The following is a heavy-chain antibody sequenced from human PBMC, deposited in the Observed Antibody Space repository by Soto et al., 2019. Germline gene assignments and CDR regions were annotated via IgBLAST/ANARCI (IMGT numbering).Heavy chain of an antibody. D-gene: IGHD6-19*01. V-gene: IGHV3-30*18. J-gene: IGHJ4*02. Sequence: GGSLRLSCAASGFTFSSYGMHWVRQAPGKGLEWVAVISYDGSNKYYADSVKGRFTISRDNSKNTLYLQMNSLRAEDTAVYYCAKAPPTVRWLQSDYWGQGTLVTVSS. CDR3: AKAPPTVRWLQSDY. CDR1: GFTFSSYG. CDR2: ISYDGSNK.